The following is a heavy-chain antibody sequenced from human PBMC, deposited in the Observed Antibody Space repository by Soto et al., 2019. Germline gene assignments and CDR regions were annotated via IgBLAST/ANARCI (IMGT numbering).Heavy chain of an antibody. CDR1: GFSLSSTRVA. J-gene: IGHJ4*02. Sequence: QITLKESGPTLVKPTQTLKLTCTFSGFSLSSTRVAVCWSRQPPGKALEWLALIYWDDDKRYSPFLKSRLTITKDTSKNQVVLTMTNMDPVDTATYYCAHSVVAGLGYYFDYWGQGTLVTVSS. V-gene: IGHV2-5*02. CDR3: AHSVVAGLGYYFDY. CDR2: IYWDDDK. D-gene: IGHD6-19*01.